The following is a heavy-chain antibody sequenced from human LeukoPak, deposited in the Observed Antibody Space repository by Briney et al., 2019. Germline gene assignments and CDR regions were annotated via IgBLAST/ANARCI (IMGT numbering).Heavy chain of an antibody. CDR2: IGSDGST. CDR1: GFSFSDYA. J-gene: IGHJ6*02. D-gene: IGHD3-10*02. CDR3: GKDSHYYVAMDV. V-gene: IGHV3-23*01. Sequence: QSGGSLRLSCAASGFSFSDYAMSWVRLAPGKGLEWVSGIGSDGSTHHAESVKGRFAISRDNSKSTLYLQMNSLRAEDTALYYCGKDSHYYVAMDVWGQGTTVTVSS.